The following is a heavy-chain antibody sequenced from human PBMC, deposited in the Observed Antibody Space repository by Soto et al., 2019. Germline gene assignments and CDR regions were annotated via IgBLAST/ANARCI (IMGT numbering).Heavy chain of an antibody. CDR3: ARYSVRNCYDSSAPTGYFDY. V-gene: IGHV4-59*01. J-gene: IGHJ4*02. Sequence: PSQTLSHTCTVSDGSISNYCWSWIRQPPGKGLEWIGYIYYSGSTNYNPSLKSRVTISVDTSKNQFSLKLSSVTAADTAVYYCARYSVRNCYDSSAPTGYFDYWGQGTLVTVSS. CDR1: DGSISNYC. CDR2: IYYSGST. D-gene: IGHD3-22*01.